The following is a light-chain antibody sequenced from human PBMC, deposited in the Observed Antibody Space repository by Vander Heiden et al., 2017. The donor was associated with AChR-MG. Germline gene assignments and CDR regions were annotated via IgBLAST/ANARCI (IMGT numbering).Light chain of an antibody. Sequence: QTVVTQEPSFSVSPGGTVTLTCVLSSGPLSPCYYPSWYQQTPGPAPRMLIYSTNTRSSGVPDRFSGSILGNKAALTITGAQADDESDYYWVLYMGSGIWVFGGGTKLTVL. CDR1: SGPLSPCYY. V-gene: IGLV8-61*01. CDR2: STN. J-gene: IGLJ3*02. CDR3: VLYMGSGIWV.